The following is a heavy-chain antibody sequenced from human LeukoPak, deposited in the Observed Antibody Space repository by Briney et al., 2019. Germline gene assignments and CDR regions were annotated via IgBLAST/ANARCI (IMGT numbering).Heavy chain of an antibody. Sequence: PSETLSLTCAVYGGSFSGYYWSWIRQPPGKGLEWIGEIYHSGSTNYNPSLKSRVTISVDTSKNQFSLKLSSVTAADTAVYYCARRRQLARGYFDYWGQGTLVTVSS. CDR2: IYHSGST. J-gene: IGHJ4*02. D-gene: IGHD6-13*01. CDR1: GGSFSGYY. CDR3: ARRRQLARGYFDY. V-gene: IGHV4-34*01.